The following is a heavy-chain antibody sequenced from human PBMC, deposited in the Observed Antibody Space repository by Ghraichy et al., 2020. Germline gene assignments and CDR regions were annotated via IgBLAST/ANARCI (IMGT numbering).Heavy chain of an antibody. CDR3: ARVNTAADY. CDR2: IYYSGST. D-gene: IGHD5-18*01. J-gene: IGHJ4*02. V-gene: IGHV4-61*01. CDR1: GGSVSSGSYY. Sequence: SETLSLTCTVSGGSVSSGSYYWSWIRQPPGKGLEWIGYIYYSGSTNYNPSLKSRVTISVDTSKNQFSLKLSSVTAADTAVYYCARVNTAADYWGQGTLVTVSS.